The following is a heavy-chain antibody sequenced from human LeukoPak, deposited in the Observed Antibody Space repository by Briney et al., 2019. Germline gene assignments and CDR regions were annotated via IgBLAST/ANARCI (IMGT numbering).Heavy chain of an antibody. V-gene: IGHV3-23*01. CDR1: GFTFSSYA. D-gene: IGHD4-17*01. J-gene: IGHJ4*02. CDR2: ISGSGGST. CDR3: AKDSATVTYLTFDY. Sequence: GGAPRLPCGASGFTFSSYAMSWGRRAPREGVEGGSAISGSGGSTYYADSVKGRFTICRDNSKNTLYLQMNSLRAEDTAVYYCAKDSATVTYLTFDYWGQGTLVTVSS.